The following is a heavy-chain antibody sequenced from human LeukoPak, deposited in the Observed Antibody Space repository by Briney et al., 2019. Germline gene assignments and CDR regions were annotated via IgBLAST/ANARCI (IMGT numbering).Heavy chain of an antibody. CDR3: ARVLGSGSKNDY. D-gene: IGHD1-26*01. V-gene: IGHV1-2*02. CDR2: INPNSGGT. CDR1: GYTFTGYY. Sequence: GASVKVSCKASGYTFTGYYTQWVRQAPGQGLEWMGWINPNSGGTNYAQKFQGRVTMTRDTSISTAYMELSRLRSDDTAVYYCARVLGSGSKNDYWGQGTLVTVSS. J-gene: IGHJ4*02.